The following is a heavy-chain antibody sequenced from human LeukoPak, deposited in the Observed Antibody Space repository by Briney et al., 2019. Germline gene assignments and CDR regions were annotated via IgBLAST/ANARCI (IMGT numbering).Heavy chain of an antibody. Sequence: VGSLRLSCAASGFTFSSYEMNWVRQAPGKGRECVSYISSSGSNIYYADSVKGRFTISRDNATISMYMQMNSMRAAATDVYYCARALWFGELLFRFDYWGQGTLVTVSS. CDR3: ARALWFGELLFRFDY. D-gene: IGHD3-10*01. V-gene: IGHV3-48*03. CDR2: ISSSGSNI. CDR1: GFTFSSYE. J-gene: IGHJ4*02.